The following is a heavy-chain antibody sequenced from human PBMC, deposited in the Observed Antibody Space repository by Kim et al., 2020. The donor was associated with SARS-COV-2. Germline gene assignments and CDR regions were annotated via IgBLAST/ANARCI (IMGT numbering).Heavy chain of an antibody. CDR2: ISSSSSYI. CDR1: GFTFSSYS. J-gene: IGHJ5*02. D-gene: IGHD3-9*01. Sequence: GGSLRLSCAASGFTFSSYSMNWVRQAPGKGLEWVSSISSSSSYIYYADSVKGRFPISRDNAKNSLYLQMNSLRAEDTAVYYCARGTHITIFSDWFDPWGQGTLVTVSS. CDR3: ARGTHITIFSDWFDP. V-gene: IGHV3-21*01.